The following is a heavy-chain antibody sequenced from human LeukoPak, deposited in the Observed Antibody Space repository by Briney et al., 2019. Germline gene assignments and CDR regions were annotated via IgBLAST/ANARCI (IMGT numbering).Heavy chain of an antibody. CDR1: GFTFSSYG. D-gene: IGHD3-3*01. V-gene: IGHV3-23*01. J-gene: IGHJ4*02. CDR3: AKGFQGTYYDFWSGSYNFDY. CDR2: ISGSGGGT. Sequence: PGRSLRLSCAASGFTFSSYGMHWVRQAPGKGLEWVSAISGSGGGTYYADSVKGRFTISRDNSKNTLYLQMNSLRAEDTAVYYCAKGFQGTYYDFWSGSYNFDYWGQGTLVTVSS.